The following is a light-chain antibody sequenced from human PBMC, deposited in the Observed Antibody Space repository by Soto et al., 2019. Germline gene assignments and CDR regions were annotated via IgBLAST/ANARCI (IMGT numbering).Light chain of an antibody. CDR2: DDS. CDR1: QSVSRR. CDR3: HTYNSYSLHT. Sequence: DIQMTQSPSTLSASVGDRITITCRASQSVSRRLAWYQQKPGKATKLLIYDDSSLERGVPSSLGGRGYWTEFTLTISSLQPDDCATYYCHTYNSYSLHTFGQGTKLEIK. V-gene: IGKV1-5*01. J-gene: IGKJ2*01.